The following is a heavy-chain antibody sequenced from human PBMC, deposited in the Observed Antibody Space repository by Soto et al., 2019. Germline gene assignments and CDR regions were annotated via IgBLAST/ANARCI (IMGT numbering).Heavy chain of an antibody. D-gene: IGHD2-2*01. CDR3: ARDQDIVLVPAYYYYGMDV. V-gene: IGHV1-18*01. CDR2: ISAYNGNT. J-gene: IGHJ6*02. Sequence: QVQLVQSGAEVKKPGASVKVSCKASGYTFTSYGISWVRQAPGQGLEWMGWISAYNGNTNYAQKLQGRVTMTTDTXXSXAXXELRSLRSDDTAVYYCARDQDIVLVPAYYYYGMDVWGQGTTVTVSS. CDR1: GYTFTSYG.